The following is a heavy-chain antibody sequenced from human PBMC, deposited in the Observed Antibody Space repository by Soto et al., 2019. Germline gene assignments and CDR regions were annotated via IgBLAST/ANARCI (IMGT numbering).Heavy chain of an antibody. CDR1: GFTFSSYG. CDR3: AKVPDEAEYFDY. Sequence: GGSLRLSCAASGFTFSSYGMHWVRQAPGKGLEWVAVISYDGSNKYYADSVKGRFTISRDNSKNTLYLQMNSLRAEDTAVYYCAKVPDEAEYFDYWGQGTLVTVSS. CDR2: ISYDGSNK. J-gene: IGHJ4*02. V-gene: IGHV3-30*18.